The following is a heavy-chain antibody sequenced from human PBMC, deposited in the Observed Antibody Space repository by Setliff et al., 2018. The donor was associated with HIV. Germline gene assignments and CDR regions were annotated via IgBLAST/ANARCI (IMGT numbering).Heavy chain of an antibody. J-gene: IGHJ5*02. CDR3: ARDVERYSSHSGSGP. CDR2: ISTYNGNT. V-gene: IGHV1-18*01. Sequence: ASVKVSCKASGYTFFSYGISWVRQAPGQGLEWMGWISTYNGNTKYAQRLQGRVTMTRDTFTSTAYMEMRSLRSDDTAVYYCARDVERYSSHSGSGPWGQGTLVTVSS. CDR1: GYTFFSYG. D-gene: IGHD6-19*01.